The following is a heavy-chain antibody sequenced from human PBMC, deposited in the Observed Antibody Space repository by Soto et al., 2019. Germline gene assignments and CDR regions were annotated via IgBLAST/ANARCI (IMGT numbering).Heavy chain of an antibody. Sequence: LSLTCAVSGFSITTNGYSWSWIRQPPGKGLEWIGYIYPSGTIFYNPSLNSRVTISADTSNNQFSLKLTSVTAADTAVYFCATYTAFAKYYFDYWGRGTLVTVSS. D-gene: IGHD3-16*01. CDR2: IYPSGTI. CDR1: GFSITTNGYS. V-gene: IGHV4-30-2*01. J-gene: IGHJ4*02. CDR3: ATYTAFAKYYFDY.